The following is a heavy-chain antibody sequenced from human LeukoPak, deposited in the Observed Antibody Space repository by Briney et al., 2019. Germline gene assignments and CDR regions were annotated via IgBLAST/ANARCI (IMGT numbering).Heavy chain of an antibody. Sequence: SETLSLTCAVYRVSFSGYYWNSIRQPPGKGLEWIGEVNHGGSTNYNPSLKSRVTISADTGKNQFSLNLNSVTAADTAVYYCARGGWGYSYGPHSDYWGQGTLVTVSS. D-gene: IGHD5-18*01. CDR3: ARGGWGYSYGPHSDY. CDR2: VNHGGST. J-gene: IGHJ4*02. V-gene: IGHV4-34*01. CDR1: RVSFSGYY.